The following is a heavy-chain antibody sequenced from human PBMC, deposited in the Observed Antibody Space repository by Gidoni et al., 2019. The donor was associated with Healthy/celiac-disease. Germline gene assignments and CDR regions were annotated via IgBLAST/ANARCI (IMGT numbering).Heavy chain of an antibody. D-gene: IGHD3-22*01. Sequence: QVQLQESGPGLVKPSETLSLPCTVSGGSISSYYWSWTRQPPGKGLEWIGYIYYSGSTNYNPSLKSRVTISVDTSKNQFSLKLSSVTAADTAVHYCARKGHYYDSSGYYSIWGQGTLVTVSS. V-gene: IGHV4-59*08. CDR3: ARKGHYYDSSGYYSI. J-gene: IGHJ4*02. CDR1: GGSISSYY. CDR2: IYYSGST.